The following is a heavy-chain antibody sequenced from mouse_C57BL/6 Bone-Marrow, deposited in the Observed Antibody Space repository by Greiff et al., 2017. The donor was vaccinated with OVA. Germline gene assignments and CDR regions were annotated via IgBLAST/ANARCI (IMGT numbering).Heavy chain of an antibody. D-gene: IGHD4-1*01. Sequence: EVRVVESGGGLVKPGGSLKLSCAASGFTFSSYAMSWVRQTPEKRLEWVATISDGGSYTYYPDNVKGRFTISRDNAKNNLYLQMSHLKSEDTAMYYCARERRLGRGYAMDYWGQGTSVTVSS. CDR2: ISDGGSYT. V-gene: IGHV5-4*01. J-gene: IGHJ4*01. CDR1: GFTFSSYA. CDR3: ARERRLGRGYAMDY.